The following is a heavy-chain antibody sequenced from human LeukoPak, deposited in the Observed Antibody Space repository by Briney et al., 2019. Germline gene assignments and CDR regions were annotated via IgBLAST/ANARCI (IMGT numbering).Heavy chain of an antibody. CDR3: ARDLHGWLRLQVFDY. V-gene: IGHV3-7*01. J-gene: IGHJ4*02. Sequence: GGSLRLSCAASGFTFSSYWMSWVRQAPGKGLEWVANIKQDGSEKYYVDSVKGRFTISRDNAKNSLYPQMNSLRAEGTAVYYCARDLHGWLRLQVFDYWGQGTLVTVSS. CDR2: IKQDGSEK. CDR1: GFTFSSYW. D-gene: IGHD5-12*01.